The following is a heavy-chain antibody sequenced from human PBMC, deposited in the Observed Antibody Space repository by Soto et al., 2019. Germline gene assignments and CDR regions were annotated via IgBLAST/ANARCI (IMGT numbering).Heavy chain of an antibody. D-gene: IGHD3-10*01. CDR1: GFSLRTSGVG. J-gene: IGHJ3*02. CDR3: SYIRTRGGGLWFAAAAYKDNAFDI. CDR2: ISWDGDK. Sequence: QITLKESGPTLVKPTQTLTLTCTFSGFSLRTSGVGVGWIRQPPGKALEWLALISWDGDKRYSPSLRSRLTITKDTSRNQVVLTVTKMYPVDTATYYCSYIRTRGGGLWFAAAAYKDNAFDIWGQGTMIIVSS. V-gene: IGHV2-5*02.